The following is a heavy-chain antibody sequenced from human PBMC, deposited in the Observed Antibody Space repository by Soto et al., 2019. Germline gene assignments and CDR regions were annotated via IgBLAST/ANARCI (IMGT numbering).Heavy chain of an antibody. CDR3: AKSPRRGYEPPWDY. Sequence: EVQLLESGGRLVQPGGSLRLSCAASGFIFSTDALNWVRQAPGKGLEWVSGISGSGDNTYYADSVKGRFTISRDKSKNTLYLQMNYVRVEDTAVYYCAKSPRRGYEPPWDYWGQGTLVTVSS. CDR1: GFIFSTDA. D-gene: IGHD2-2*01. V-gene: IGHV3-23*01. CDR2: ISGSGDNT. J-gene: IGHJ4*02.